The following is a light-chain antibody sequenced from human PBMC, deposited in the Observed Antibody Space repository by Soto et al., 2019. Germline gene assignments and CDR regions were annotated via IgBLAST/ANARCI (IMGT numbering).Light chain of an antibody. V-gene: IGLV1-40*01. CDR1: SSNIGAGYD. Sequence: QSVLTQPPSVSGAPGQRVTISCTGSSSNIGAGYDVHWYQQFPGTTPKFLIYGNTNRPSGAPDRCSASKSGTSASLDITGIQAEDEAGYFCQSYDSSLTVVFGGGTKVTV. CDR2: GNT. J-gene: IGLJ2*01. CDR3: QSYDSSLTVV.